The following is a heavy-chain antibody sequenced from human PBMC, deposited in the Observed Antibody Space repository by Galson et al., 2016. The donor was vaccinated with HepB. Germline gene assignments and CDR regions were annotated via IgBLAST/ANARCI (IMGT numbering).Heavy chain of an antibody. J-gene: IGHJ4*02. CDR3: FIVPRYYADYSSGVGDC. V-gene: IGHV3-23*01. CDR1: GFPFSSYA. D-gene: IGHD4-17*01. Sequence: SLRLSCAASGFPFSSYAMSWVRQAPGKGLAWVSTISGAGTASYAYSVKGRFTISRDNSKNTLDLQMDSLRVEDTALYFCFIVPRYYADYSSGVGDCWGQGTLLTGSS. CDR2: ISGAGTA.